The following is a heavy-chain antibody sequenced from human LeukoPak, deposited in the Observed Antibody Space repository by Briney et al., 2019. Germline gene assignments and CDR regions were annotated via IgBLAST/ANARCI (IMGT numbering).Heavy chain of an antibody. CDR3: ARTPTKVAAAGTSWFDP. CDR2: MNPNSGNT. CDR1: GYTFTSYD. J-gene: IGHJ5*02. Sequence: ASVKVSCKASGYTFTSYDINWVRQATGQRLEWMGWMNPNSGNTGYAQKFQGRVTMTRNTSISTAYMELSSLRSEDTAVYYCARTPTKVAAAGTSWFDPWGQGTLVTVSS. V-gene: IGHV1-8*01. D-gene: IGHD6-13*01.